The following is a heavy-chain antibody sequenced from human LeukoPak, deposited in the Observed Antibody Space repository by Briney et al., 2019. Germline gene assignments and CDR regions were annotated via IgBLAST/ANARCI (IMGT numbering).Heavy chain of an antibody. CDR3: SRFDYIWEDHEGAHGMDAFDI. D-gene: IGHD3-16*01. Sequence: MSSETLSLTCTVSGGSISSGYYYWGWIRQTPGKGLEWIGNIHHSGNIYYNPSLKSRIAISVDTSKNGFSLKLRSVTAADTAVYYCSRFDYIWEDHEGAHGMDAFDIWGQGTMVTVSS. CDR2: IHHSGNI. CDR1: GGSISSGYYY. J-gene: IGHJ3*02. V-gene: IGHV4-39*07.